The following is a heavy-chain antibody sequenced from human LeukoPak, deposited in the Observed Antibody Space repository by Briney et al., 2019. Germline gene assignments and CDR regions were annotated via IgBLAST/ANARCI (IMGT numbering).Heavy chain of an antibody. CDR3: AKVMSQLWARGGFDY. V-gene: IGHV3-30*18. CDR2: ISYDGSNK. CDR1: GFTFSSYG. D-gene: IGHD5-18*01. J-gene: IGHJ4*02. Sequence: GGSLRLSCAASGFTFSSYGMHWVRQVPGKGLEWVAVISYDGSNKYYADSVKGRFTISRDNSKNTLYLQMNSLRAEDTAVYYCAKVMSQLWARGGFDYWGQGTLVTVSS.